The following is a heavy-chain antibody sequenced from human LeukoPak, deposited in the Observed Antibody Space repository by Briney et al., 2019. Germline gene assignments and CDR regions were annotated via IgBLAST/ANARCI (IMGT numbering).Heavy chain of an antibody. J-gene: IGHJ5*02. CDR2: ILYSGST. CDR1: GGSISGHW. CDR3: TRRNTADASIDL. Sequence: SETLSLTCSVYGGSISGHWWTWVRQPPGEGLEWIGDILYSGSTNYNPSLKSRLSILVDTSTNQFSLKLNSVTAADTAMYYCTRRNTADASIDLWGQGILVIASS. V-gene: IGHV4-59*11. D-gene: IGHD4-17*01.